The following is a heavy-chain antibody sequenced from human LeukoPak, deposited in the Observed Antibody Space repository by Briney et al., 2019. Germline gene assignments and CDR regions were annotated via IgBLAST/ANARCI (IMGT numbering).Heavy chain of an antibody. V-gene: IGHV1-46*01. CDR1: GYTFTSYY. CDR2: INPSGGST. CDR3: AREFLGGSRTFDY. D-gene: IGHD1-26*01. J-gene: IGHJ4*02. Sequence: ASVTVSCKASGYTFTSYYMHWVRQAPGQGLEWMGIINPSGGSTSYARTFRGRVNMSSDTSTGTVYMELSSPRSENTAVYYCAREFLGGSRTFDYWGQGTLVTVPS.